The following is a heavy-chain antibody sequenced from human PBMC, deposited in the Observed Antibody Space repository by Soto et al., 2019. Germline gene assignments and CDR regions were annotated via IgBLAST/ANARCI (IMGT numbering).Heavy chain of an antibody. Sequence: AASVKVSCKASGYTFTSYYMHWVRQAPGQGLEWMGIINPSGGSTSYAQKFQGRVTMTRDTSTSTVYMELSSLRSEDTAVYYCARDRGGITMIECPNYWGQGTLVTVSS. D-gene: IGHD3-22*01. V-gene: IGHV1-46*01. CDR2: INPSGGST. CDR3: ARDRGGITMIECPNY. J-gene: IGHJ4*02. CDR1: GYTFTSYY.